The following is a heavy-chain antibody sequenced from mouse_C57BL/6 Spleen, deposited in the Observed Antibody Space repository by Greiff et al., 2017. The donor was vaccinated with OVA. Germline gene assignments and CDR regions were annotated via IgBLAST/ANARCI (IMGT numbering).Heavy chain of an antibody. CDR2: INPSTGGT. Sequence: EVKLQESGPELVKPGASVKISCKASGYSFTGYYMNWVKQSPEKSLEWIGEINPSTGGTTYNQKFKAKATLTVDKSSSTAYMQLKSLTSEDSAVYYCARHYSYYAMDDWGQGTSVTVSS. V-gene: IGHV1-42*01. CDR1: GYSFTGYY. D-gene: IGHD1-2*01. CDR3: ARHYSYYAMDD. J-gene: IGHJ4*01.